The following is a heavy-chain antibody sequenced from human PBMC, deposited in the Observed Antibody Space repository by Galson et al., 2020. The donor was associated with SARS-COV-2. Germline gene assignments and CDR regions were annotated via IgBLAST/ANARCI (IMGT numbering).Heavy chain of an antibody. CDR2: ISGSGRST. D-gene: IGHD3-9*01. CDR3: AKPTFYDILNFMDV. Sequence: GESLKISCAASGITLSSYGMSWVRQAPGKGLEWVSAISGSGRSTYYADSVKGRFTISRDNSKNTLYLQMNSLRDEDTAVYYCAKPTFYDILNFMDVWGKGTTVTSSS. V-gene: IGHV3-23*01. CDR1: GITLSSYG. J-gene: IGHJ6*03.